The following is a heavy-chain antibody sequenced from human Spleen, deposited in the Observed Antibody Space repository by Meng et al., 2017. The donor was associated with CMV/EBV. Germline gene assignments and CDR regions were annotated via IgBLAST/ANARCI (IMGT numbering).Heavy chain of an antibody. CDR1: SIRSSMFY. D-gene: IGHD2-2*01. V-gene: IGHV4-39*07. J-gene: IGHJ5*02. CDR3: ARDCRSSSCYGIERLDP. CDR2: IYYSGTT. Sequence: SIRSSMFYWGWIRPPPGKGLQLIGSIYYSGTTYYNVSLKSRVTISIDTFKNHFSLKINSVTAADTAVYYCARDCRSSSCYGIERLDPWGQGTLVTVSS.